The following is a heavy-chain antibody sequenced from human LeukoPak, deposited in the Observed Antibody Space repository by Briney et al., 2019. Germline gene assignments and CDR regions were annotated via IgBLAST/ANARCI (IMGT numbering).Heavy chain of an antibody. CDR3: ARPPYYYDSGPEYYFDY. Sequence: SVKVSCKASGGTFSSYAISWVRQAPGQGLEWMGGNIPIFGTANYAQKFQGRVTITADESTSTAYMELSSLRSEDTAVYYCARPPYYYDSGPEYYFDYWGQGTLVTVSS. J-gene: IGHJ4*02. D-gene: IGHD3-22*01. V-gene: IGHV1-69*13. CDR2: NIPIFGTA. CDR1: GGTFSSYA.